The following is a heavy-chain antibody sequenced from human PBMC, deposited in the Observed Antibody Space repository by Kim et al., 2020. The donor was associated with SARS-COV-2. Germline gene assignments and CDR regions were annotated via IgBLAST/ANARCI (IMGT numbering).Heavy chain of an antibody. J-gene: IGHJ5*02. CDR2: IKQDGSEK. V-gene: IGHV3-7*01. Sequence: GGSLRLSCAASGFTFSSYWMSWVRQAPGKGLEWVANIKQDGSEKYYVDSVKGRFTISRDNAKNSLYLQMNSLRAEDTAVYYCARDYPRGTVTPSNWFDPWGQGTLVTVSS. D-gene: IGHD4-17*01. CDR3: ARDYPRGTVTPSNWFDP. CDR1: GFTFSSYW.